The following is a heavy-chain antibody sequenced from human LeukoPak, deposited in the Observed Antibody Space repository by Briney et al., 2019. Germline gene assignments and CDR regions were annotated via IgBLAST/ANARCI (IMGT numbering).Heavy chain of an antibody. V-gene: IGHV1-69*13. CDR2: IIPIFGTA. CDR3: ARVCCGAATINYFDY. J-gene: IGHJ4*02. Sequence: SVKVSCKASGGTFSSYAISWVRQAPGQGLEWMGGIIPIFGTANYAQKFQGRVTITADESTSTAYMELSSLRSEDTAVYYCARVCCGAATINYFDYWGQGTVVTVSS. D-gene: IGHD5-12*01. CDR1: GGTFSSYA.